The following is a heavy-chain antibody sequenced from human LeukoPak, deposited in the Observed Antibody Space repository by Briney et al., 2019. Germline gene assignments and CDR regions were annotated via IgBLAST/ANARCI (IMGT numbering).Heavy chain of an antibody. CDR3: ATHGTVTGVDYYYYYYMDV. Sequence: GASVKVSCKASGYTFTGYDINWVRQAPGQGLEWMGIINPSGGSTSYAQKFQGRVTMTRDTSTSTVYMELSSLRSEDTAVYYCATHGTVTGVDYYYYYYMDVWGKGTTVTVSS. D-gene: IGHD4-17*01. J-gene: IGHJ6*03. V-gene: IGHV1-46*01. CDR2: INPSGGST. CDR1: GYTFTGYD.